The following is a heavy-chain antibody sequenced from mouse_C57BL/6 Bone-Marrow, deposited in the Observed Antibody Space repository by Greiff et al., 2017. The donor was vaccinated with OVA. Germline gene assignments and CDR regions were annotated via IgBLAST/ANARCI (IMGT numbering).Heavy chain of an antibody. CDR1: GYTFTDYY. CDR2: IYPGSGNT. V-gene: IGHV1-76*01. Sequence: VKLQESGAELVRPGASVKLSCKASGYTFTDYYINWVKQRPGQGLEWIARIYPGSGNTYYNEKFKGKATLTAEKSSSTAYMQLSSLTSEDSAVYFCGYGKGGYAMGYWGQGTSVTVSS. J-gene: IGHJ4*01. CDR3: GYGKGGYAMGY. D-gene: IGHD2-10*02.